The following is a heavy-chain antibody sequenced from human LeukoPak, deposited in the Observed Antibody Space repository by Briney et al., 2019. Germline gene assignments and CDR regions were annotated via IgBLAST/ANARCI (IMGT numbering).Heavy chain of an antibody. D-gene: IGHD3-22*01. J-gene: IGHJ4*02. V-gene: IGHV1-2*02. Sequence: ASVKVSCKASGYTFTGYYMHWVRQAPGQGLEWMGWINPNSGGTNYAQKFQGRVTMTRDTSISTAYMELSRLRSDDTAVYYCARDLAYYDSSGYPLNWGQGTLVTVSS. CDR3: ARDLAYYDSSGYPLN. CDR1: GYTFTGYY. CDR2: INPNSGGT.